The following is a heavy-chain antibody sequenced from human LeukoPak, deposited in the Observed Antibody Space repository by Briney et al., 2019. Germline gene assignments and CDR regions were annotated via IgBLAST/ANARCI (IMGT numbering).Heavy chain of an antibody. CDR1: GFTFSSYS. V-gene: IGHV3-21*01. D-gene: IGHD4-17*01. J-gene: IGHJ6*03. CDR3: ARDEQTVTTRYYYMDV. Sequence: GGSLRLSCAASGFTFSSYSMNWVRQAPGKGLEWVSSISSSSSYIYYADSVKGRFTISRDNAKNSLYLQMNSLRAEDTAVYYCARDEQTVTTRYYYMDVWGKGTTVTVSS. CDR2: ISSSSSYI.